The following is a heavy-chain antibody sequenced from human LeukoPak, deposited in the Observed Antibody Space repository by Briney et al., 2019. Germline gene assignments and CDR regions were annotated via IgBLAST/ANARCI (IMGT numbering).Heavy chain of an antibody. J-gene: IGHJ3*02. CDR2: IFTNDNT. CDR1: GFTVSNHH. D-gene: IGHD2-2*01. V-gene: IGHV3-53*01. Sequence: GGSLRLSCAASGFTVSNHHMSWVRQAPGKGLEWVSAIFTNDNTYYIDSVKGRFTISRDNSKNTVNLHMNSLRAEDTALYYCVKDWVPAAGEGAFDMWGQGTMVAVSS. CDR3: VKDWVPAAGEGAFDM.